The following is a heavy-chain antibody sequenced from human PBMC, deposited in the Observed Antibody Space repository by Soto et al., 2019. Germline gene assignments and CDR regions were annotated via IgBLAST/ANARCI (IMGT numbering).Heavy chain of an antibody. CDR2: ISGSGGST. V-gene: IGHV3-23*01. Sequence: GGSLRLSCAASGFTFSSYAMSWVRQAPGKGLEWVSAISGSGGSTYYADSVKGRFTISRDNSKNTLYLQMNSLRAEDTAVYYCAKDMMRITGTTPVYDYWGQGTLVTVSS. D-gene: IGHD1-7*01. J-gene: IGHJ4*02. CDR1: GFTFSSYA. CDR3: AKDMMRITGTTPVYDY.